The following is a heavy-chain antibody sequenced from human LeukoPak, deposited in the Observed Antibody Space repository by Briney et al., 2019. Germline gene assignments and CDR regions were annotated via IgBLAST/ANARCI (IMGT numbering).Heavy chain of an antibody. V-gene: IGHV5-51*01. CDR1: GYSFTSYW. D-gene: IGHD6-13*01. CDR2: IYPGDSDT. J-gene: IGHJ5*02. Sequence: GESLKISCKGSGYSFTSYWIGWVRQMPGKGLEWMGIIYPGDSDTRYSPSFQGQVTISADKSISTAYLQWSSLKASDTAMYYCAREIAAAGTEDWSDPWGQGTLVTVSS. CDR3: AREIAAAGTEDWSDP.